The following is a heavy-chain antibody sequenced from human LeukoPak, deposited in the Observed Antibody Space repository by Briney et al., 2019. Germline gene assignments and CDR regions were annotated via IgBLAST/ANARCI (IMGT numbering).Heavy chain of an antibody. Sequence: PGGSLRLSCAASGFTFTDYYMSWIRQAPGTGLELVSYISNSGSTIYYADSVKGRFTISRDNAKNSLYLQMNSLRAEDTAVYYCARTRIEGSGWYSFYFDYWGQGTLVTVPS. V-gene: IGHV3-11*01. D-gene: IGHD6-19*01. CDR2: ISNSGSTI. CDR3: ARTRIEGSGWYSFYFDY. J-gene: IGHJ4*02. CDR1: GFTFTDYY.